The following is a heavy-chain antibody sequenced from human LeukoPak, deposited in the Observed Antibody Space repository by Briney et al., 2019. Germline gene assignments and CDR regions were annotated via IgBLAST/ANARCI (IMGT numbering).Heavy chain of an antibody. V-gene: IGHV4-4*02. D-gene: IGHD2-2*01. J-gene: IGHJ5*02. Sequence: SETLSLTCAVSGGSISSSNWWSWVRQPPGKGLEWIGEINHSGSTNYNPSLKSRVTISVDTSKNQFSLKLSSVTAADTAVYYCARGYCSSTSCYGPNWFDPWGQGTLVTVSS. CDR3: ARGYCSSTSCYGPNWFDP. CDR1: GGSISSSNW. CDR2: INHSGST.